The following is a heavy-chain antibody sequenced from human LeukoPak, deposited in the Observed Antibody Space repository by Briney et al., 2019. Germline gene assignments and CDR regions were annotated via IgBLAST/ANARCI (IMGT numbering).Heavy chain of an antibody. J-gene: IGHJ5*02. CDR1: GFTFSDYY. CDR2: ISSGNSYT. V-gene: IGHV3-11*06. D-gene: IGHD1-26*01. Sequence: GGSLRLSCAASGFTFSDYYMSWIRQAPGKGLEWVSYISSGNSYTNYADSVKGRFTISRDDAKNSLYLQMNSLRAEDTSVYYCARVLVGGTNWFDPWGQGTLVTVSS. CDR3: ARVLVGGTNWFDP.